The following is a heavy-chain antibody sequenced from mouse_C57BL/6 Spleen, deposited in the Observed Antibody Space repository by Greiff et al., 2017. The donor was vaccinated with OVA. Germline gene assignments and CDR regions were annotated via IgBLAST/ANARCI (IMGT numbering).Heavy chain of an antibody. CDR1: GYTFTSYW. V-gene: IGHV1-59*01. Sequence: VQLQQPGAELVRPGTSVKLSCKASGYTFTSYWMHWVKQRPGQGLEWIGVIDPSDSYTNYNQKFKGKATLTVDTSSSTAYMQLSSLTSEDSAVYYCARDWEGYWGQGTTLTVSS. D-gene: IGHD4-1*01. J-gene: IGHJ2*01. CDR3: ARDWEGY. CDR2: IDPSDSYT.